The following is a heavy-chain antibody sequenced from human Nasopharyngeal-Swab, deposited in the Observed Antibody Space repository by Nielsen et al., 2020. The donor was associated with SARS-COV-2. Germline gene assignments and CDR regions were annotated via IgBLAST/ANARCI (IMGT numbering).Heavy chain of an antibody. CDR3: ASLLWFGELPSDYYYYGMDV. CDR1: GFTFSDYY. J-gene: IGHJ6*02. V-gene: IGHV3-11*04. D-gene: IGHD3-10*01. CDR2: ISSSGSTI. Sequence: GESLKISCAASGFTFSDYYMSWIRQAPGKGLEWVSYISSSGSTIYYADSVKGRFTISRDNAKNSLYLQMNSLRAEDTAAYYCASLLWFGELPSDYYYYGMDVWGQGTTVTVSS.